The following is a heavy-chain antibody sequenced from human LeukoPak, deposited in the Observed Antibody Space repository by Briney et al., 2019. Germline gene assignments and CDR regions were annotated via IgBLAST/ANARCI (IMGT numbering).Heavy chain of an antibody. CDR1: GFTFSSYA. V-gene: IGHV3-23*01. CDR2: ISGSGGST. D-gene: IGHD1-26*01. Sequence: GGSLRLSCAASGFTFSSYAMSWVRQAPGKGLEWVSAISGSGGSTCYADSVKGRFTISRDNAKSSLYLQMNSLRADDTAVYYCARKWELYYFDYWGQGTLVTVSS. J-gene: IGHJ4*02. CDR3: ARKWELYYFDY.